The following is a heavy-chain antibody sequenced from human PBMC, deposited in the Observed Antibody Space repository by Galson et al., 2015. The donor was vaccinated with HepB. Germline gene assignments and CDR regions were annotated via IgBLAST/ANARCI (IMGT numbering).Heavy chain of an antibody. J-gene: IGHJ5*02. D-gene: IGHD2-21*01. Sequence: SLRLSCAASGFTFSDYNMNWVRQAPGKGLEWISYISGTTGTIYYADSVRGRFTISRDNAKNSLYLQMNSLRADDTAVYYCARDKLNGVPVVIDGLDPWGQGTLVTVSS. V-gene: IGHV3-48*01. CDR1: GFTFSDYN. CDR3: ARDKLNGVPVVIDGLDP. CDR2: ISGTTGTI.